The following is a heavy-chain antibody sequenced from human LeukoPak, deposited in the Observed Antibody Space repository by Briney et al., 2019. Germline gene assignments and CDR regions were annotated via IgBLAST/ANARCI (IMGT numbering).Heavy chain of an antibody. CDR3: AKGDSSSWSYNWFDP. Sequence: ISGRGGSTYSADSVKGRFTISRDNSKNPLYVQMNSLRAEDTAVYYCAKGDSSSWSYNWFDPWGQGTLVTVSS. D-gene: IGHD6-13*01. CDR2: ISGRGGST. V-gene: IGHV3-23*01. J-gene: IGHJ5*02.